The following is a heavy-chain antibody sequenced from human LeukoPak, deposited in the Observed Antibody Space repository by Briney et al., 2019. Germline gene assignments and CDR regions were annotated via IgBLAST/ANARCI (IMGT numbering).Heavy chain of an antibody. CDR3: TRASNSDY. J-gene: IGHJ4*02. Sequence: GGSLRLSCAASGFTVSSNYMSWVRQAPGKGLEWVSVIYSGGSTYYADSVKGRFTISRDNAKNSLFLQMNGLRAEDTAVYYCTRASNSDYWGQGTLVTVSS. CDR2: IYSGGST. D-gene: IGHD4-11*01. V-gene: IGHV3-53*01. CDR1: GFTVSSNY.